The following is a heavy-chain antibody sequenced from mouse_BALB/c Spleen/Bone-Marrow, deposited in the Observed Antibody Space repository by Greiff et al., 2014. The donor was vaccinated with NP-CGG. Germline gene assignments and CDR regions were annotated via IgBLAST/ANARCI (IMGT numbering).Heavy chain of an antibody. Sequence: EVQRVESGPSLVKPSQTLSLTCSVTGDSITSGYWNWIRKFPGNKLEYMGYISYSGSTYYNPSLKSRISITRDTSKNLYYLQLNSVTTKDIATYYCARSGSSGYHYYAMDYWGQGTSVTVSS. CDR2: ISYSGST. CDR1: GDSITSGY. J-gene: IGHJ4*01. D-gene: IGHD3-1*01. V-gene: IGHV3-8*02. CDR3: ARSGSSGYHYYAMDY.